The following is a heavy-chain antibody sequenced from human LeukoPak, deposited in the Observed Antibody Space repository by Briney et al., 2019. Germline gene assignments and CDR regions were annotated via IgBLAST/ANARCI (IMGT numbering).Heavy chain of an antibody. CDR2: SRDKDHRYST. Sequence: GGPLRLSCAVSGFTFSDHYMDWVRQAPGKGLEWVGRSRDKDHRYSTEYAASVKGRFTISRDESKNSLFLQMNSLKIDDTAIYYCVRGHDSFDYWGPGTLVTVSS. V-gene: IGHV3-72*01. J-gene: IGHJ4*02. D-gene: IGHD3-3*01. CDR1: GFTFSDHY. CDR3: VRGHDSFDY.